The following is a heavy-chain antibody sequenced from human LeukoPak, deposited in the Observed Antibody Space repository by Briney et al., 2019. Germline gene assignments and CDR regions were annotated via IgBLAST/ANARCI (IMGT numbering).Heavy chain of an antibody. Sequence: SETLSLTCTVSGYSISMGYYWGWIRQPPGKGLEWIGSIYHSGSTYYNPSLKSRVSISVDTSKNQISLKLSSVTAADTAVYYCARASPGVMIVVNWGQGTLVTVSS. CDR1: GYSISMGYY. J-gene: IGHJ4*02. D-gene: IGHD3-22*01. V-gene: IGHV4-38-2*02. CDR3: ARASPGVMIVVN. CDR2: IYHSGST.